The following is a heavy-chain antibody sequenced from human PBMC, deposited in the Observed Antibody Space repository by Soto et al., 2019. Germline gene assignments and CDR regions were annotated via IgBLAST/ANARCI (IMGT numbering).Heavy chain of an antibody. CDR2: IYYSGST. D-gene: IGHD3-16*01. CDR3: ARVQGGWFDP. CDR1: GGSISSGGYY. J-gene: IGHJ5*02. Sequence: SETLSLTCSVSGGSISSGGYYWSWIRQHPGKGLEWIGYIYYSGSTYYNPSLKSRVTISVDTSKNQFSLKLSSVTAADTAVYYCARVQGGWFDPWGQGTLVTVSS. V-gene: IGHV4-31*03.